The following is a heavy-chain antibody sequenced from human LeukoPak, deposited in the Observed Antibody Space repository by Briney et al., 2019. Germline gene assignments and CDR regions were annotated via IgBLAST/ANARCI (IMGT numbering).Heavy chain of an antibody. Sequence: ASVKVSCKASGYTFTSYDINWVRQATGQGLEWMGWMNPNSGNTGYAQKFQGRVTITRNTSISTAYMELSSLRSEDTAVYYCARMSAWSPWVPYYYYMDVWGKGTTVTVSS. CDR1: GYTFTSYD. J-gene: IGHJ6*03. V-gene: IGHV1-8*03. CDR2: MNPNSGNT. D-gene: IGHD2-15*01. CDR3: ARMSAWSPWVPYYYYMDV.